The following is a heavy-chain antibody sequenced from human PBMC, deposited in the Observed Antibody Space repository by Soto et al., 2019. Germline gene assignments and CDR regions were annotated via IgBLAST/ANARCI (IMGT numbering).Heavy chain of an antibody. CDR3: ARVRGVTFGGVIPTRAFVY. CDR1: GGSFSGYY. CDR2: VNHSGST. D-gene: IGHD3-16*02. Sequence: SETLSLTCAVYGGSFSGYYWSWIRQPPGKGLEWIGEVNHSGSTNYNPSLKSRVTISVDTSKNQLSLKLSSVTAADTAVYYCARVRGVTFGGVIPTRAFVYWCPGTLVTVSS. V-gene: IGHV4-34*01. J-gene: IGHJ4*02.